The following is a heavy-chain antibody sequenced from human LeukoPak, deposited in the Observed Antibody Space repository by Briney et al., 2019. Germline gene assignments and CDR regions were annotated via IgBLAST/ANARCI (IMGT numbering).Heavy chain of an antibody. D-gene: IGHD6-19*01. V-gene: IGHV3-23*01. CDR2: ISGSGGSA. CDR1: GFTFSSYA. Sequence: GGSLRLSCAASGFTFSSYAMSWVRQAPGKGLEWVSGISGSGGSADYEDAVKGRSTISRDNSKSTLYLQMNSLRADDTAVYHCAKVPTSGWQYYFDYWGQGTLVTVSS. J-gene: IGHJ4*02. CDR3: AKVPTSGWQYYFDY.